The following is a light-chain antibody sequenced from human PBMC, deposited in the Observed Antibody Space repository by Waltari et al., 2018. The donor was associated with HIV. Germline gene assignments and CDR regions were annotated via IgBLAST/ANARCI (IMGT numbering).Light chain of an antibody. CDR1: SSNIASNH. CDR2: RNN. Sequence: QSVLTQSPSASGTPAQRVTISCSGSSSNIASNHVYCYHQPPSTAPKPLLYRNNKRPSGVPDRFSGSKSGTSASLAISGLRSEDEAHYYCATWTDSLSGVVFGGGTKLRVL. J-gene: IGLJ2*01. CDR3: ATWTDSLSGVV. V-gene: IGLV1-47*01.